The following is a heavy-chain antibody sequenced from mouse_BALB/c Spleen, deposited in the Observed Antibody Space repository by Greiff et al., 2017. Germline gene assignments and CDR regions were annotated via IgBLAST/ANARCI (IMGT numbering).Heavy chain of an antibody. CDR3: TREIYDGFDY. Sequence: QVQLQQPGAELVKPGASVKMSCKASGYTFTSYWMHWVKQRPGQGLEWIGVIDPSDSYTSYNQKFKGKATLTVDTSSSTAYMQLSSLTSEDSAVYYCTREIYDGFDYWGQGTTLTVSS. CDR1: GYTFTSYW. V-gene: IGHV1S127*01. J-gene: IGHJ2*01. CDR2: IDPSDSYT. D-gene: IGHD2-3*01.